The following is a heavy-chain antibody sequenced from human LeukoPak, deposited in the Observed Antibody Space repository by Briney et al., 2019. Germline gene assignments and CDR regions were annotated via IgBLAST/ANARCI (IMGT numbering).Heavy chain of an antibody. D-gene: IGHD6-13*01. Sequence: SETLSLTCTVSGGSISSGGYYWSWIRQPPGKGLEWIGYIYHSGSTYYNPSLKSRVTISVDRSKNQFSLKLSSVTAADTAVYYCARDVGIAAAGTLERYFDLWGRGTLVTVSS. V-gene: IGHV4-30-2*01. CDR2: IYHSGST. CDR3: ARDVGIAAAGTLERYFDL. CDR1: GGSISSGGYY. J-gene: IGHJ2*01.